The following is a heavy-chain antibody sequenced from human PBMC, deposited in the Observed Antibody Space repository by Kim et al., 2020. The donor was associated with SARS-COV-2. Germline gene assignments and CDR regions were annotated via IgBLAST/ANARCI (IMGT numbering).Heavy chain of an antibody. Sequence: GGSLRLSCAASGFTFSDYYISWIRQAPGKGLEWVSYITVSSTYTNYADSVKGRFTISRDNAKNSLYLQMNSLRAEDTAVYYCAGHRYCSGGSCHLRHWFDPWGQGTLVTVSS. V-gene: IGHV3-11*03. CDR2: ITVSSTYT. J-gene: IGHJ5*02. CDR1: GFTFSDYY. D-gene: IGHD2-15*01. CDR3: AGHRYCSGGSCHLRHWFDP.